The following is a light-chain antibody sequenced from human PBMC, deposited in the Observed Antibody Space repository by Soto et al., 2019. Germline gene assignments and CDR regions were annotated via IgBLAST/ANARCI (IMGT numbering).Light chain of an antibody. J-gene: IGKJ1*01. Sequence: DIQMTQSPSTLSASVGDRVTITCRASQGISSWLAWYQQKPGKAPKLLIYYASSLESGVPSRFSGSGSGTEFTLTISSLQPDDVATYYCQQYNSYPYTFGQGTKVEIK. CDR3: QQYNSYPYT. CDR2: YAS. CDR1: QGISSW. V-gene: IGKV1-5*03.